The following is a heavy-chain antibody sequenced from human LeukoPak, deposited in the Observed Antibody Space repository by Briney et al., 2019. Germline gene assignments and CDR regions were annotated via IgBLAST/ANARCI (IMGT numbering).Heavy chain of an antibody. CDR1: GYSFTNYW. CDR2: IYPGDSDT. CDR3: ARQVDIAVAGYDY. D-gene: IGHD6-13*01. V-gene: IGHV5-51*01. J-gene: IGHJ4*02. Sequence: GGALKISFKGSGYSFTNYWIAWGRQMPGEGLEWNGIIYPGDSDTRYSPSFQGQVTISADKSISTAYLQWSSLKASDTAMYYCARQVDIAVAGYDYWGQGTLITVSS.